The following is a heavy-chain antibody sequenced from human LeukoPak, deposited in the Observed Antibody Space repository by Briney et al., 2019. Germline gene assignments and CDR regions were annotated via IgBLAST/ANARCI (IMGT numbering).Heavy chain of an antibody. Sequence: SETLSLTCTVSGGSISSYYWSWIRQPPGKGLEWIGYIYYSGTTNYNPSLKSRVTISVDTSKNQFSVKLSSVTAADTAVYYCARGVYIAAAQYGYWGQGTLVTVSS. CDR2: IYYSGTT. CDR3: ARGVYIAAAQYGY. D-gene: IGHD6-13*01. J-gene: IGHJ4*02. V-gene: IGHV4-59*01. CDR1: GGSISSYY.